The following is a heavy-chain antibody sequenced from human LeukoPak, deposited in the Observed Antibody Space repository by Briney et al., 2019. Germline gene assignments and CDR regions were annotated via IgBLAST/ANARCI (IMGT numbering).Heavy chain of an antibody. CDR3: ARLQQQLATNWFDP. CDR1: GFTFSSYW. CDR2: IKKDGSEK. V-gene: IGHV3-7*01. J-gene: IGHJ5*02. Sequence: GGSLRLSCAASGFTFSSYWMSWVRQAPGKGLEWVANIKKDGSEKYYVDSVKGRFTISRDNAKTSLYLQMNSLRAEDTAVYYCARLQQQLATNWFDPWGQGTLVTVSS. D-gene: IGHD6-13*01.